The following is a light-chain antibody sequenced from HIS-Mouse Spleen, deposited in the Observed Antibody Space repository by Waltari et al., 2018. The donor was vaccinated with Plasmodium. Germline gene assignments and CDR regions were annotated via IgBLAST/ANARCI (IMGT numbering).Light chain of an antibody. CDR2: DVS. V-gene: IGLV2-11*01. J-gene: IGLJ2*01. CDR1: SRAVGGYNY. Sequence: SALTQPRSVPGSPGQSVTITGTGTSRAVGGYNYVSWYQQHPDKAPKLMIYDVSKRPSGVPDRFSGSKSGNTASLTISGLQAEDEADYYCCSYAGSYTLVFGGGTKLTVL. CDR3: CSYAGSYTLV.